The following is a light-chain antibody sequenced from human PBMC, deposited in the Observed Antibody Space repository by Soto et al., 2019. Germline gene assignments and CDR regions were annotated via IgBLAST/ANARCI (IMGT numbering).Light chain of an antibody. CDR3: KAYTDINTRACV. J-gene: IGLJ1*01. CDR2: EVS. V-gene: IGLV2-8*01. CDR1: SSDGGGYKY. Sequence: QSVLTKPPSASGSPGQSVTISCTGTSSDGGGYKYVSWYQQHPGKAPKLLIYEVSERPAGVPDRFSGSKSGNTASLTVSGLQAEDEADYYCKAYTDINTRACVFGTGTKVNVL.